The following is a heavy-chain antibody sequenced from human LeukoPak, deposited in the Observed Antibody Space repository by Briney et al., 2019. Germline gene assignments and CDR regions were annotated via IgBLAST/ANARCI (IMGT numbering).Heavy chain of an antibody. J-gene: IGHJ4*02. CDR3: ARDNPRCCGVVPANIDDY. Sequence: PGGSLRLSCTASGFTFSTYWMSWVRQAPGKGLEWVANTREDGSEKYYVDSVRGRFTISRDNAKNSLYLQMNSLRAEDTAVYYCARDNPRCCGVVPANIDDYWGQGTLVTVSS. V-gene: IGHV3-7*01. CDR1: GFTFSTYW. D-gene: IGHD2-15*01. CDR2: TREDGSEK.